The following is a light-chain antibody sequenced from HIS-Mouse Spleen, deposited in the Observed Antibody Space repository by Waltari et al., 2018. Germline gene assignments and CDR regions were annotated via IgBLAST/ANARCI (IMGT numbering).Light chain of an antibody. CDR3: AAWDDSLSGYV. CDR2: RNT. CDR1: SSNIGSNY. J-gene: IGLJ1*01. Sequence: QSVLTQPPSASGTPGQRVTISCSGSSSNIGSNYVYWYQQLPGTAPKLLSYRNTQRPSGVPDRFSGSKSGTSASLAISGLRSEDEADYYCAAWDDSLSGYVFGTGTKVTVL. V-gene: IGLV1-47*01.